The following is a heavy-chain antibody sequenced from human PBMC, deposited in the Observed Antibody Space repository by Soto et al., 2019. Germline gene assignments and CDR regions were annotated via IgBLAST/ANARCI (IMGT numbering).Heavy chain of an antibody. V-gene: IGHV1-69*13. CDR3: ARGAMANFDY. D-gene: IGHD5-18*01. J-gene: IGHJ4*02. Sequence: ASVNVPCKASGGTFGSQGIAWVRQAPGKGLEWIGGSIAMLGTPTYAKKVQGRATITADESLTSSYLELRSMRSEDTAVYFCARGAMANFDYGGQGTVVTVSS. CDR2: SIAMLGTP. CDR1: GGTFGSQG.